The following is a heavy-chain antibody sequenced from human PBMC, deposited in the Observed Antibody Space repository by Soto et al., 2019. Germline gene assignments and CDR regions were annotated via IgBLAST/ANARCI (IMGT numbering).Heavy chain of an antibody. CDR3: ARSGYSYGPNPLLY. Sequence: SETLSLTCTVSGGSISSGGYYWSWIRQHPGKGLEWIGYIYYSGSTYYNPSLKSRVTISVDTSKNQFSLKLNSVTAADTAVYYCARSGYSYGPNPLLYWGQGTLVTVSS. CDR1: GGSISSGGYY. D-gene: IGHD5-18*01. J-gene: IGHJ4*02. CDR2: IYYSGST. V-gene: IGHV4-31*02.